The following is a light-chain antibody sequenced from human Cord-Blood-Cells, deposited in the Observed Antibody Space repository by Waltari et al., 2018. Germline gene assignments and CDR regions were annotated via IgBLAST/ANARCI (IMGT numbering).Light chain of an antibody. J-gene: IGLJ3*02. Sequence: QSALTQPASVSGSPGQSITISCTGTSSDVGSYNLVSWYQQHPGKAPKLMIYAGSKRPCGVSNRFSGSKSCNTASLTISGLQAEDEADYYCCSYAGSSTWVFGGGTKLTVL. CDR1: SSDVGSYNL. V-gene: IGLV2-23*01. CDR3: CSYAGSSTWV. CDR2: AGS.